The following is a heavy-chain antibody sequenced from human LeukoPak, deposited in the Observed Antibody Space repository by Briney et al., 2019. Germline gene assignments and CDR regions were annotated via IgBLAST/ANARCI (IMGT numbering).Heavy chain of an antibody. D-gene: IGHD6-19*01. J-gene: IGHJ4*02. CDR3: AREGRIAVAAFDY. V-gene: IGHV4-4*02. CDR2: IYHSGST. Sequence: SETLSLTCAVSGGSISSSNWWSWVRQPPGKGLEWIGGIYHSGSTNYNPSLKSRVTISVDKSKNQFSLKLSSVTAADTAVYYCAREGRIAVAAFDYWGQGTLVTVSS. CDR1: GGSISSSNW.